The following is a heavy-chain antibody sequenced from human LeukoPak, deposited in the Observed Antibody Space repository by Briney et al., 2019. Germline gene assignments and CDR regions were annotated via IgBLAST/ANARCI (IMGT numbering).Heavy chain of an antibody. Sequence: PGGSLRLSCAASGFTVSSNYMSWVRQAPGKGLEWVSVLYSDGRTYYAYSVRGRFTISRDNSKNTLYLQMNSLRAEDTAVYYCAKEVSSIAALTPWFDPWGQGTLVTVSS. D-gene: IGHD6-6*01. V-gene: IGHV3-66*01. CDR2: LYSDGRT. J-gene: IGHJ5*02. CDR3: AKEVSSIAALTPWFDP. CDR1: GFTVSSNY.